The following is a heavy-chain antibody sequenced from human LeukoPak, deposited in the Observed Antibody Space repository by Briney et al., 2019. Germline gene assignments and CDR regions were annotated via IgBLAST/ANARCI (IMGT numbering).Heavy chain of an antibody. CDR2: TNWNGGST. J-gene: IGHJ4*02. V-gene: IGHV3-20*04. CDR3: ARGTEVYYDSSSYYSY. Sequence: PGGSLRLSCVASGFTFDDYGMGWVRQVPGKGLEWVSGTNWNGGSTAYADSVKARFTSSRDNAKKPLYLQMNSLRAEHTAFYYCARGTEVYYDSSSYYSYWGQGTLVTVSS. D-gene: IGHD3-22*01. CDR1: GFTFDDYG.